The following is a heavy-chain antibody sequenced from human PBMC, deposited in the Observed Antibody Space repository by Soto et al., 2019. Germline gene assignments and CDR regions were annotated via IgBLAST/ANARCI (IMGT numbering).Heavy chain of an antibody. CDR1: GYTFTSYY. CDR2: INPSGGST. Sequence: QVQLVQSGAEVKKPGASVKVSCKASGYTFTSYYMHWVRQAPGQGLEWMGIINPSGGSTSYAQKFQGRVTMTRDTSTITVYMELSSLRSEDTAVYYCARAGYYYDSSGYYYVGGFDYWGQGTLVTVSS. J-gene: IGHJ4*02. V-gene: IGHV1-46*01. D-gene: IGHD3-22*01. CDR3: ARAGYYYDSSGYYYVGGFDY.